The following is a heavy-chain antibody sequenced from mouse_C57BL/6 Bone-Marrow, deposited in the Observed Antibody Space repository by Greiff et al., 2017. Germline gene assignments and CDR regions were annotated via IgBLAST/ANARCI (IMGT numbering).Heavy chain of an antibody. CDR3: ARSPYDYYAMDY. D-gene: IGHD6-5*01. CDR2: IHPNSGST. V-gene: IGHV1-64*01. CDR1: GYTFTSYW. J-gene: IGHJ4*01. Sequence: QVQLQQPGAELVKPGASVKLSCKASGYTFTSYWVHWVKQRPGQGLEWIGMIHPNSGSTNYNEKFKSKATLTVDKSSSTAYMQLSSLTSEDSAVYYCARSPYDYYAMDYWGQGTSVTVSS.